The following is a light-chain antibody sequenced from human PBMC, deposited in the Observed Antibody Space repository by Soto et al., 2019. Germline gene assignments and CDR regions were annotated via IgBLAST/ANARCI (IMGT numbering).Light chain of an antibody. CDR3: SSYTTSSTLV. J-gene: IGLJ2*01. CDR1: SSDVGGYKY. V-gene: IGLV2-14*01. Sequence: QSALTQPASVSGSPGQSITISCTGTSSDVGGYKYVSWYQQHPGKAPKLIIYEVTNRPSGISNSFSGSKSGNTASLTISGLQAEDEADYFCSSYTTSSTLVFGGGTKLTVL. CDR2: EVT.